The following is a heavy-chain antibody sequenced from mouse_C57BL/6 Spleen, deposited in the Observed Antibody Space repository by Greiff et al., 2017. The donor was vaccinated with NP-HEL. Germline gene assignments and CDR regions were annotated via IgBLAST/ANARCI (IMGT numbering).Heavy chain of an antibody. J-gene: IGHJ4*01. CDR3: ARPGAYYAMDY. V-gene: IGHV5-4*01. CDR2: ISDGGSYT. CDR1: GFTFSSYA. Sequence: EVHLVESGGGLVKPGGSLKLSCAASGFTFSSYAMSWVRQTPEKRLEWVATISDGGSYTYYPENVKGRFTISRDNAKNNLYLQMSHLKSEDTAMYYCARPGAYYAMDYWGQGTSVTVSS.